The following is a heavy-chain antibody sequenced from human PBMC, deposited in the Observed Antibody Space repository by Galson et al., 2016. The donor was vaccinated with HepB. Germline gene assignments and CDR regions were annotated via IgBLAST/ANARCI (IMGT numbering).Heavy chain of an antibody. CDR2: ITSSGGTT. D-gene: IGHD3-16*01. V-gene: IGHV3-23*01. CDR3: GKHGGFDY. CDR1: GFTFFNYA. Sequence: SLRLSCAASGFTFFNYAMSWVRQTPGRGLEWVSGITSSGGTTHYADSVKGRFTISRDSSKNTLYLYMNSLRAGDTAVYYCGKHGGFDYWGQGALVTVSS. J-gene: IGHJ4*02.